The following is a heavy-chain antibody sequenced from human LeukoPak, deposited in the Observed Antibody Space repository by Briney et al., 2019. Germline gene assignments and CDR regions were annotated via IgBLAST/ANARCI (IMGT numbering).Heavy chain of an antibody. Sequence: GGSLRLSCTTSKFNFNSYGMTWVRQAPGKGLEWVSSISGSGGSTQYAASVQGRFTISRDNSKNTLYLQMNSLRAEDTAIYYCAKDPNGDYNGTFEMWGQGTMVTVSS. J-gene: IGHJ3*02. V-gene: IGHV3-23*01. D-gene: IGHD4-17*01. CDR1: KFNFNSYG. CDR3: AKDPNGDYNGTFEM. CDR2: ISGSGGST.